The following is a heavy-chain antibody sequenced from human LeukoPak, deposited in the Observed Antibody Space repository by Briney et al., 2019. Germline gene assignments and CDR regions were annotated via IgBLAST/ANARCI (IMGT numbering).Heavy chain of an antibody. CDR3: TSEGSGYYSFDY. V-gene: IGHV1-46*01. J-gene: IGHJ4*02. Sequence: ASVKLSCKAYGYTFTSYYMHWVRQAPGQGLEWMGIINPSGGSTSYAQKYQGRVTMTKETSTSTAYMEMSRPRSEDTAVYYSTSEGSGYYSFDYWGQGTLVTVSS. CDR1: GYTFTSYY. CDR2: INPSGGST. D-gene: IGHD3-3*01.